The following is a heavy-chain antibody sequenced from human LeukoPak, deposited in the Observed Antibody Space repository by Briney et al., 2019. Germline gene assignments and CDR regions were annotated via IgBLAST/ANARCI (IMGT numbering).Heavy chain of an antibody. V-gene: IGHV1-69*13. CDR3: ARGAHYYDSSGYLNWFDP. D-gene: IGHD3-22*01. CDR2: IIPIFGTA. Sequence: SVKVSCKASGGTFSSYAISWVRQAPGQGLEWMGGIIPIFGTANYARKFQGRVTITADESTSTAYMELSSLRSEDTAVYYCARGAHYYDSSGYLNWFDPWGQGTLVTVSS. J-gene: IGHJ5*02. CDR1: GGTFSSYA.